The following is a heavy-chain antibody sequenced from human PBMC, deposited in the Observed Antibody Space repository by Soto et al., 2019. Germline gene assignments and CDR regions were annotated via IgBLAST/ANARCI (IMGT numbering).Heavy chain of an antibody. CDR3: ARGREDSSVQIAY. CDR2: MNPNSVNT. V-gene: IGHV1-8*01. J-gene: IGHJ4*02. CDR1: GYTFTSYN. Sequence: ASVKVSCKASGYTFTSYNINWVRLASGQGLEWMGWMNPNSVNTGYAQKFQGRVTMTSDTSTSTAYMELSSLRSEDTAVYYCARGREDSSVQIAYWGEGTLVTFSS. D-gene: IGHD6-19*01.